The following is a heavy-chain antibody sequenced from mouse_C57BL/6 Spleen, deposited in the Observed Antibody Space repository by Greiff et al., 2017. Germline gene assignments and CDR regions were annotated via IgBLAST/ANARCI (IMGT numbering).Heavy chain of an antibody. D-gene: IGHD1-1*01. CDR1: GFTFSSYA. CDR3: ARGITTVVASYWYFDV. V-gene: IGHV5-4*01. Sequence: VQLKESGGGLVKPGGSLKLSCAASGFTFSSYAMSWVRQTPEKRLEWVATISDGGSYTYYPDNVKGRFTISRDNAKNNLYLQMSHLKSEDTAMYYCARGITTVVASYWYFDVWGTGTTVTVSS. CDR2: ISDGGSYT. J-gene: IGHJ1*03.